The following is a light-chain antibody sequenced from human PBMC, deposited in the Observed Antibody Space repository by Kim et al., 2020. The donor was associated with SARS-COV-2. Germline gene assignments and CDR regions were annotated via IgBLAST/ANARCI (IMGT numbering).Light chain of an antibody. J-gene: IGKJ1*01. CDR1: QSIDSW. CDR3: QQYETYWT. CDR2: KAS. Sequence: DIQMTQSPSTLSASVGDRVTITCRASQSIDSWLAWYQQKPGQAPKLLIYKASRLHSGVPSRFSGSGSGTEFTLTINGLHPDDFAMYFCQQYETYWTFGLGTKVDIK. V-gene: IGKV1-5*03.